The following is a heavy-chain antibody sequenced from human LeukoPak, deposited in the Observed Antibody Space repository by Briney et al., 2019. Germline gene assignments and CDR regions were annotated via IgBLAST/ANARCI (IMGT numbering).Heavy chain of an antibody. CDR1: GGSISSDY. CDR2: VYYSGIT. CDR3: ARLLGWSGPINWFDP. D-gene: IGHD3-3*01. Sequence: SETLSLTCTVSGGSISSDYWSWIWQPPGKGLEWIGYVYYSGITNYNPSLKSRVTIAVGTSKNHFSLKLTSVTAADTAVYYCARLLGWSGPINWFDPWGRGTLVTVSS. J-gene: IGHJ5*02. V-gene: IGHV4-59*08.